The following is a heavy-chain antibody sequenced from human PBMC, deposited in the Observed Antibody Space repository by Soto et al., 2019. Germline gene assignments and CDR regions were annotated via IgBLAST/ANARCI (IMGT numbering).Heavy chain of an antibody. V-gene: IGHV5-51*01. J-gene: IGHJ6*02. Sequence: GESLKISCKVSGYNFANYWIGWVRQMSGKGLEWMGIIRPSNSDTQYSPTFQGQVTISADKSISTAYLQWASLKASDTAMYYCARLTGYCSGGSCYPDYYYYYGMDVWGQGTTVTVSS. D-gene: IGHD2-15*01. CDR3: ARLTGYCSGGSCYPDYYYYYGMDV. CDR1: GYNFANYW. CDR2: IRPSNSDT.